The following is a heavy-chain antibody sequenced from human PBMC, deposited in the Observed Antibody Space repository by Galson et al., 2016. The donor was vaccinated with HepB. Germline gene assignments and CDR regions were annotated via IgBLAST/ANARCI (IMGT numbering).Heavy chain of an antibody. CDR3: SKDLHYEIARSSSDFWRGLARRQSAGDSDMDV. J-gene: IGHJ6*02. V-gene: IGHV3-23*01. Sequence: SLRLSCAASGFSVYVMSWVRQAPGKGLEWVATFSGYDSSAFYADSVKGRFTIARDSSKKTLFSHMNSLRVDDTARYFCSKDLHYEIARSSSDFWRGLARRQSAGDSDMDVWGQGTTVIVSS. CDR1: GFSVYV. CDR2: FSGYDSSA. D-gene: IGHD3-3*01.